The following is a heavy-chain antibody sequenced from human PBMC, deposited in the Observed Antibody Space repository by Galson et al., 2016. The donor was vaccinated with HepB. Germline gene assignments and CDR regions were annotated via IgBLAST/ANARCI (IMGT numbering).Heavy chain of an antibody. V-gene: IGHV1-69*13. CDR3: AKDLVRGIRTHSKL. J-gene: IGHJ1*01. CDR2: IMVMFGSA. Sequence: SAKVSCKASGGTFSNDGISWVRHAPGQGLEWMGKIMVMFGSANYAQRFEGRVTITADESANTVYMELNSLTPDDTAVYYCAKDLVRGIRTHSKLWGQGTLVTVSS. D-gene: IGHD3-10*01. CDR1: GGTFSNDG.